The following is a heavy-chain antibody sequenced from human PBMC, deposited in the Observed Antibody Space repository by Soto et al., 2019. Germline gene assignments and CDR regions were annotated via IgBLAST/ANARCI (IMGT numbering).Heavy chain of an antibody. D-gene: IGHD3-10*01. CDR3: ARVSYYGSAYFLDY. CDR2: IWYDGSNK. Sequence: QVQLVESGGGVVQPGRSLRLSCAASGFTFSSYGMHWVRQAPGKGLEWVAGIWYDGSNKYYADSVKGRFTISRDNSKNTMYLQMNSLRAEDTAVYYWARVSYYGSAYFLDYWGQGTLVTVSS. J-gene: IGHJ4*02. V-gene: IGHV3-33*08. CDR1: GFTFSSYG.